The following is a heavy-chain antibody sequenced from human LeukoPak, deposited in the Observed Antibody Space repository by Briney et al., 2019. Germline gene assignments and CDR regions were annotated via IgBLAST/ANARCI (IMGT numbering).Heavy chain of an antibody. CDR3: TREVEGGYDSAPYDY. V-gene: IGHV3-49*04. CDR2: IRSKAYGGTT. D-gene: IGHD5-12*01. J-gene: IGHJ4*02. CDR1: GFTFGDYA. Sequence: PGGSLRLSCTASGFTFGDYAMSWVRQAPGKGLEWVGFIRSKAYGGTTEYAASVKGRFTISRDDSKSIAYLQMNSLKTEDTAVYYCTREVEGGYDSAPYDYWGQGTLVTVYS.